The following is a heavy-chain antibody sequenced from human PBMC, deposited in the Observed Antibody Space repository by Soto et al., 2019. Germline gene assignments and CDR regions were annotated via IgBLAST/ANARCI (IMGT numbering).Heavy chain of an antibody. CDR2: ISSSTSYV. J-gene: IGHJ5*01. CDR1: GFRFSDNG. V-gene: IGHV3-21*02. Sequence: EVQLVESGGGLVKPGGSLRPPVEAPGFRFSDNGMNCLRQAQGRGLGWVASISSSTSYVYYADSVKGRFSTSRDNAKNILYLEMYGLRTEDTAVYYCARDPSEGRVGNWFESWGQGTLVTVSS. CDR3: ARDPSEGRVGNWFES. D-gene: IGHD2-2*01.